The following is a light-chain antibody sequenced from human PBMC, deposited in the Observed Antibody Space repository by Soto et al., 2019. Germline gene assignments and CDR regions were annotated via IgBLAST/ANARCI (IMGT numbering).Light chain of an antibody. CDR1: QSISSW. CDR3: QQYNSYSQT. V-gene: IGKV1-5*03. CDR2: KAS. Sequence: DIQMTQSPSTLSASVGDRVTITCRASQSISSWLAWYQQKPGKAPKLLIDKASSLERGVPSRFSGSGSGTEFTLTISSLQPDDFATYYCQQYNSYSQTFGQGTKLEIK. J-gene: IGKJ2*01.